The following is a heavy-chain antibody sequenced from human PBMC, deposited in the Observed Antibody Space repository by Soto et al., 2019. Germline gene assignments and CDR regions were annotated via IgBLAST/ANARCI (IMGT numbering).Heavy chain of an antibody. CDR2: IYYSGST. V-gene: IGHV4-39*01. CDR3: ATSNWFDP. J-gene: IGHJ5*02. CDR1: GGSISSSGYY. Sequence: QLQLQESGPGLVKPSETLSLTCTVSGGSISSSGYYWGWIRQPPGKGLEWIGTIYYSGSTYYNPSLKSRVTISVDTSKHQSSLKLSSVTAADTAVYYCATSNWFDPWGQGTLVTVSS.